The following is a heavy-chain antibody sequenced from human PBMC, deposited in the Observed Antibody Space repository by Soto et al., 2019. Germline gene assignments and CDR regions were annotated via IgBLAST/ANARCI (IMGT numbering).Heavy chain of an antibody. V-gene: IGHV1-18*01. CDR3: ARDTTGYSSPPSGFDP. D-gene: IGHD6-13*01. J-gene: IGHJ5*02. CDR2: ISAYNGNT. Sequence: ASVKVSCKASGYTFTSYGISWVRQAPGQGLEWMGWISAYNGNTNYAQKLQGRVTMTTDTSTSTAYMELRSLRSDDTAVYYCARDTTGYSSPPSGFDPWGQGTLVTVSS. CDR1: GYTFTSYG.